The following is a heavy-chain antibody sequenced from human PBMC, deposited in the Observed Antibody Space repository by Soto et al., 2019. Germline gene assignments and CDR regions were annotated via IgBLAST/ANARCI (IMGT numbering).Heavy chain of an antibody. Sequence: ASVKVSCKASGYTFTSYDINWVRQATGQGIEWMGWMNPNSGNTGYAQKFQGRVTMTRHTSISTDYMELTSLMSEDTAVYYCARGRGSGWTVTTLDSWGQGTQVTVSS. V-gene: IGHV1-8*01. D-gene: IGHD6-19*01. CDR2: MNPNSGNT. J-gene: IGHJ4*02. CDR1: GYTFTSYD. CDR3: ARGRGSGWTVTTLDS.